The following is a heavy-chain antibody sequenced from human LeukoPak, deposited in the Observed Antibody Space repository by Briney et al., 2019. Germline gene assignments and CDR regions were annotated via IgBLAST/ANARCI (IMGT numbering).Heavy chain of an antibody. CDR1: VFTFSSSA. CDR3: AKGGGWFDP. V-gene: IGHV3-23*01. D-gene: IGHD2-15*01. CDR2: ISASGGST. Sequence: GGSLRLSCAASVFTFSSSAMSWVRQAPGKGLEWVSTISASGGSTYYAVSVKGRFTISRDDSENTLYLQVNSLRAEDTAVYYCAKGGGWFDPWGQGTLVTVSS. J-gene: IGHJ5*02.